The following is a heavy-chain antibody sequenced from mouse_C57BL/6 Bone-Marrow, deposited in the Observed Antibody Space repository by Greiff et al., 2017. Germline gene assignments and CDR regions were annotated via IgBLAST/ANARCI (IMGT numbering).Heavy chain of an antibody. V-gene: IGHV5-9*01. CDR2: ISGGGGNT. CDR3: ARTRIFPIYYFSY. CDR1: GFTFSSYT. J-gene: IGHJ2*01. D-gene: IGHD1-1*01. Sequence: EVKVEESGGGLVKPGGSLKLSCAASGFTFSSYTMSWVRQTPEKRLEWVATISGGGGNTYYPDSVKGRVTISRDNAKNTLYLQMSSLRSEDTALYYCARTRIFPIYYFSYWGQGTTLTVSS.